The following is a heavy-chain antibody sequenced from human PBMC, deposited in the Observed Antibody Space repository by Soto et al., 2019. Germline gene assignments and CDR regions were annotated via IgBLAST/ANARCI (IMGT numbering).Heavy chain of an antibody. J-gene: IGHJ5*02. CDR1: SGSISSSNW. D-gene: IGHD1-1*01. CDR3: ARKSRLTLNWNDEGGWFDP. CDR2: IYHSGST. Sequence: SETLSLTCAVSSGSISSSNWWSWVRQPPGKGLEWIGEIYHSGSTNYNPSLKSRVTISVDKSKNQFSLKLSSVTAADTAVYYCARKSRLTLNWNDEGGWFDPWGQGTLVTVSS. V-gene: IGHV4-4*02.